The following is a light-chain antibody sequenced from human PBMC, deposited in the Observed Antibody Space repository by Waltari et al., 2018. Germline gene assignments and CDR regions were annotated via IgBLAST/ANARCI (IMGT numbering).Light chain of an antibody. CDR3: QKYGSSPLWT. CDR2: GAS. J-gene: IGKJ1*01. V-gene: IGKV3-20*01. CDR1: QTVGSNY. Sequence: EIVLTQSPVTLPLSPGEGATLPCRASQTVGSNYLAWYQQKPGQAPSLLIHGASTRPTGVPDRFSGRGSGTDITLTISRLEPEDFAVYYCQKYGSSPLWTFGQGTKVEV.